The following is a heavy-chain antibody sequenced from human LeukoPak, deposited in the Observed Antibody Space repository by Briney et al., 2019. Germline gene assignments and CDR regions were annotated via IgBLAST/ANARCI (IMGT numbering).Heavy chain of an antibody. CDR1: GYTLTTYY. CDR3: ARGYYYDGGGLSRFDY. Sequence: ASVKVSCKASGYTLTTYYMNWVRQAPGQGLEWMGIINPYGGSTTYAQKFQGRVTMTRDTSTSTVHMELSSLTSEDTAVYYCARGYYYDGGGLSRFDYWGQGTLVTVSS. V-gene: IGHV1-46*01. D-gene: IGHD3-22*01. CDR2: INPYGGST. J-gene: IGHJ4*02.